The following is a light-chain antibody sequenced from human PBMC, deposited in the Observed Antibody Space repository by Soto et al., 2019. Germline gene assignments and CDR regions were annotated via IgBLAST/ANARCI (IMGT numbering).Light chain of an antibody. J-gene: IGKJ1*01. CDR3: LQDHSYPWT. V-gene: IGKV1-6*01. CDR1: QGIRHD. Sequence: AIQLTQSPSSLSASVGDRVSITCRASQGIRHDLGWYQHKPGKAPKLLIHGASSLQSGVPSRFSGSASGTEFTLTISSLQPEDLASYYCLQDHSYPWTFGQGTKVDI. CDR2: GAS.